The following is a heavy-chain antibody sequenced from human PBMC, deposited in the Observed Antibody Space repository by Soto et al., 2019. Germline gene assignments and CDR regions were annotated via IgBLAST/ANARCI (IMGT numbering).Heavy chain of an antibody. Sequence: SETLSLTCAVSGASIDNNGYSWTWIRQHPGKGLEWIGTNNNRGDTYYNPSLKSRLTISLDTSQNHFSLRLNAVTAADTAIYYCARGGSGWKALNWFDPWGQGIMVTVYS. J-gene: IGHJ5*02. CDR1: GASIDNNGYS. V-gene: IGHV4-31*11. D-gene: IGHD6-19*01. CDR3: ARGGSGWKALNWFDP. CDR2: NNNRGDT.